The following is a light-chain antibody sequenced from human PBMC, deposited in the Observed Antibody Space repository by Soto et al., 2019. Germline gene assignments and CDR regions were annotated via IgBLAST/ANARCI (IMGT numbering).Light chain of an antibody. CDR2: SAN. CDR1: QDISRS. CDR3: RHSYSVPPS. Sequence: IELTQSPSCVSVAIGGRLIIRNRASQDISRSLAWYQQRPGKAPKRLMYSANRLESGVPSRFSGSGSGTEFTHTVSSLRPEDSATLFSRHSYSVPPSFGQGTKVDIK. V-gene: IGKV1-12*01. J-gene: IGKJ1*01.